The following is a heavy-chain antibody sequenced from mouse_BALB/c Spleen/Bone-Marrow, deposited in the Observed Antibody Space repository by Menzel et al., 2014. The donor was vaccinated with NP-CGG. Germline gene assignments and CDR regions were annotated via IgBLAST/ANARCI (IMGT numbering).Heavy chain of an antibody. D-gene: IGHD2-12*01. CDR3: ARLRTTEAMDY. V-gene: IGHV5-9-1*01. CDR2: ISSGGSYT. Sequence: DVMLVESGGGLVKPGGSLQLSCAASGFTFSSYAMSWVRQTPEKRLEWVATISSGGSYTYYPDSVKGRFTISRDNAKNSLYLQMSRLRSEDTAMYYGARLRTTEAMDYWGQGTSVTVSS. J-gene: IGHJ4*01. CDR1: GFTFSSYA.